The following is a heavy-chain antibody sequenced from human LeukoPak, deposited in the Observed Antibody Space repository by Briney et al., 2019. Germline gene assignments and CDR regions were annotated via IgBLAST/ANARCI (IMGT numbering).Heavy chain of an antibody. V-gene: IGHV3-21*01. CDR3: ARDRMSIAARYGMDV. J-gene: IGHJ6*02. CDR2: ISSSSSYI. CDR1: GFTFSSYS. D-gene: IGHD6-6*01. Sequence: GGSLRLSCAASGFTFSSYSMNWVRQAPGKGLEWVSSISSSSSYIYYADSVKGRFTISRDNAKNSLYLQMNSLRAEDTAVYYCARDRMSIAARYGMDVWGQGTTVTVSS.